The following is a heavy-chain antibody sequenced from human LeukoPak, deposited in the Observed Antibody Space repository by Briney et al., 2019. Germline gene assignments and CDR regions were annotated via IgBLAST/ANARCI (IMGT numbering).Heavy chain of an antibody. J-gene: IGHJ5*02. CDR3: ASDLGHYDFWSGYYLNWFDP. CDR2: IYYSGST. V-gene: IGHV4-39*07. CDR1: GGSISSSSYY. Sequence: SETLSLTCTVSGGSISSSSYYWGWIRQPPGKGLEWIGSIYYSGSTYYNPSLKSRVTISVDTSKNQFSLKLSSVTAADTAVYYCASDLGHYDFWSGYYLNWFDPWGQGNLVTVSS. D-gene: IGHD3-3*01.